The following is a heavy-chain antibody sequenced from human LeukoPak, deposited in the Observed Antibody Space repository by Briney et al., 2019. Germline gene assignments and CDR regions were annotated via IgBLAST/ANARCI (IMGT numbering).Heavy chain of an antibody. D-gene: IGHD5-12*01. CDR3: ARAVANAFDI. Sequence: SETLSLTCAVYGGSFSGYYWSWIRQPPGKGLEWIGEINHSGSTNYNPSLKSRVTMSVDTSKNQFSLKLCSVTAADTAVYYCARAVANAFDIWGQGTMVTVSS. J-gene: IGHJ3*02. V-gene: IGHV4-34*01. CDR2: INHSGST. CDR1: GGSFSGYY.